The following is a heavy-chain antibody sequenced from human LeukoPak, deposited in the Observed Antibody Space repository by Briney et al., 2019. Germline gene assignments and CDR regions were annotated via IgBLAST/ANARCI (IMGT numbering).Heavy chain of an antibody. CDR1: GFTFSSYW. CDR3: ARGGSYWERNYYYYYMDV. Sequence: GRSLRLSCAASGFTFSSYWMSWVRQAPGKGLEWVANIKQAGSEKYYVDSVKGRFTISRDNAKNSLYLQMNSLRAEDTAVYYCARGGSYWERNYYYYYMDVWGKGTTVTVSS. J-gene: IGHJ6*03. CDR2: IKQAGSEK. D-gene: IGHD1-26*01. V-gene: IGHV3-7*01.